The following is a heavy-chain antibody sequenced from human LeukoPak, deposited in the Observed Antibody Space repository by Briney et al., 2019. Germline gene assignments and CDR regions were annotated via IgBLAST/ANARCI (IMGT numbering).Heavy chain of an antibody. J-gene: IGHJ4*02. V-gene: IGHV4-39*01. Sequence: PSETLSLTCTVSGGSISSSSYYWGWIRQPPGKGLEGIGRIYYSGSTYYNPSLNSRVTISVDTSKNQFSLKLSSVPAADTAVYYCARQDYYGSGSYSHWGQGTLVTVSS. CDR3: ARQDYYGSGSYSH. CDR1: GGSISSSSYY. D-gene: IGHD3-10*01. CDR2: IYYSGST.